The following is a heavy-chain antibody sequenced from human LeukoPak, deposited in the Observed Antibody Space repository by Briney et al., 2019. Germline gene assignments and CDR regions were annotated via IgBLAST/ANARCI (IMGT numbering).Heavy chain of an antibody. CDR2: ITSSSTST. V-gene: IGHV3-48*01. CDR3: ARDHDFWSGYPVPGFDH. D-gene: IGHD3-3*01. J-gene: IGHJ4*02. CDR1: GFTFSSYS. Sequence: GGSLRLSCAASGFTFSSYSMNWVRQAPGKGLEWVSYITSSSTSTYYGDSVKGRFTISRDNAKNSLYLQMNSLRAEDTAIYYCARDHDFWSGYPVPGFDHWGQGILVTVSS.